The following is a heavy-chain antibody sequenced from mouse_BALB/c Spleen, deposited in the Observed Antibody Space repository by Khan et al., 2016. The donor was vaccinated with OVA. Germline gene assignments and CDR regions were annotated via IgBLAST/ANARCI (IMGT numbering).Heavy chain of an antibody. D-gene: IGHD4-1*01. CDR2: INPYNAGT. CDR1: GYTFTNYV. V-gene: IGHV1S136*01. J-gene: IGHJ3*01. Sequence: VQLQQPVPEPVEPGASVKMSRKASGYTFTNYVMHWVKQKPGQGLEWTGYINPYNAGTWYNEKLKGKATLTTDISSTTADMELSSLPSEDSAVYYCAREASSWDFSFPYWGRGALVTVSA. CDR3: AREASSWDFSFPY.